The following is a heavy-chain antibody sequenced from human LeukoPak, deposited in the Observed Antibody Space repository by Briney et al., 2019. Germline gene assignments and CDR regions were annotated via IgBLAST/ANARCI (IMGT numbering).Heavy chain of an antibody. CDR2: INPSGGST. CDR1: GYTFTSYY. J-gene: IGHJ6*02. CDR3: ARDYAYYYDSSGYYYYYYGMDV. V-gene: IGHV1-46*01. D-gene: IGHD3-22*01. Sequence: ASVKVSCKASGYTFTSYYMHWVRQAPGQGLEWMGIINPSGGSTSYAQKFQGRVTMTRDTSTSTAYMELSSLRSEDTAVYYCARDYAYYYDSSGYYYYYYGMDVWGQGTTVTVSS.